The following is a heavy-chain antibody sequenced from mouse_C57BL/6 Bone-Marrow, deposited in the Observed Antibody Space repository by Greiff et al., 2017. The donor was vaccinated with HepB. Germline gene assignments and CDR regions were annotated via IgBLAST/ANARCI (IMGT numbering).Heavy chain of an antibody. J-gene: IGHJ3*01. Sequence: VQLQQSGAELARPGASVKLSCKASGYTFTSYGISWVKQRNGQGLEWIGEIYPRSGNNYYNEKFKGKATLTADKSSSTAYMELRSLTSEDAAVYFCASESVYYVSSGFAYWGQGTLVTVSA. CDR1: GYTFTSYG. D-gene: IGHD1-1*01. V-gene: IGHV1-81*01. CDR3: ASESVYYVSSGFAY. CDR2: IYPRSGNN.